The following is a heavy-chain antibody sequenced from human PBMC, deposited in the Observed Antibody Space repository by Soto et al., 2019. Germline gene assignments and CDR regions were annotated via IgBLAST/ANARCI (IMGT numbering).Heavy chain of an antibody. CDR1: GFTFTSSA. CDR3: AAGVLRGWFDP. CDR2: IVVGSGNT. Sequence: EASVKVSCKASGFTFTSSAVQWVRQARGQRLEWIGWIVVGSGNTNYAQKFQERVTITRDMSTSTAYMELSSLRSEDTAVYYCAAGVLRGWFDPWGQGTLVTVSS. V-gene: IGHV1-58*01. J-gene: IGHJ5*02. D-gene: IGHD3-10*01.